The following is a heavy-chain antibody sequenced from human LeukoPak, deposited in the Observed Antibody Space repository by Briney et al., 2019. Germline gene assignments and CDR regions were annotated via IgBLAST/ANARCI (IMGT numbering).Heavy chain of an antibody. CDR3: ALLTMVRGVPMDV. D-gene: IGHD3-10*01. CDR1: GFTFSSYG. CDR2: ISYDGSNK. J-gene: IGHJ6*03. Sequence: PGGSLRLSCAASGFTFSSYGMHWVRQAPGKGLEWVAVISYDGSNKYYADSVKGRFTISRDNSKNTLYLQMNSLRAEDTAVYYCALLTMVRGVPMDVWGKGTTVTISS. V-gene: IGHV3-30*03.